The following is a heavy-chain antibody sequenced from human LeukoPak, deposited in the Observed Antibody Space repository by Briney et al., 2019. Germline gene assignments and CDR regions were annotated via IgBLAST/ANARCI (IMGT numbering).Heavy chain of an antibody. Sequence: ASVKVSCKASGYTFTSYGISWVRQAPGQGLEWMGWISAYSGNTNYAQKLQGRVTMTTDTSTSTAYMELRSLRSDDTAVYYCARASIHDSSGTYYYYGMDVWGQGTTVTVSS. V-gene: IGHV1-18*01. CDR3: ARASIHDSSGTYYYYGMDV. CDR2: ISAYSGNT. D-gene: IGHD3-22*01. J-gene: IGHJ6*02. CDR1: GYTFTSYG.